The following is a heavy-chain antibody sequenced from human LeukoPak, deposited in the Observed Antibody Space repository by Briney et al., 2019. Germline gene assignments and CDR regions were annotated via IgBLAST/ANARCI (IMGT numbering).Heavy chain of an antibody. CDR2: IYFTGNT. J-gene: IGHJ3*02. CDR3: ARESKSPHTYYYDDPPFGIDI. CDR1: GDSIRLYY. D-gene: IGHD3-22*01. Sequence: SETLSLTCTVSGDSIRLYYWSWIRQPPGKGLEWIGNIYFTGNTNYNPSLKSRVTISVDTSKNQSSLKLSSVTAADTAVYYCARESKSPHTYYYDDPPFGIDIWGQGTMVTVSS. V-gene: IGHV4-59*12.